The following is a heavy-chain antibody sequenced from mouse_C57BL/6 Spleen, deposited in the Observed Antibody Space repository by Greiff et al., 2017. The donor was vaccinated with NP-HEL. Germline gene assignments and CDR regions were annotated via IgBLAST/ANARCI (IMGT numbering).Heavy chain of an antibody. J-gene: IGHJ2*01. CDR3: TSPGENFDY. Sequence: VQLQQSGAELVRPGASVTLSCKASGYTFTDYEMHWVKQTPVHGLEWIGAIDPETGGTAYNQKFKGKAILTADKSSSTAYMELRSLTSEDSAVYYCTSPGENFDYWGQGTTLTVSS. CDR1: GYTFTDYE. V-gene: IGHV1-15*01. CDR2: IDPETGGT.